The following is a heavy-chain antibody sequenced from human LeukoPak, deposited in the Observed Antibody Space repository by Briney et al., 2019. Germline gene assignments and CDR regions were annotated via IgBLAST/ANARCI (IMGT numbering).Heavy chain of an antibody. Sequence: GGSLRLSCAASGFTFDDHAMHWVRQVPGRGLEWVSGIGWSSGSIGYADSVKGRFTISRDNAKNSLYLQMNSLRPDDTAFYYCARDMEGSGRSSPLDYWGQGALVTVSS. V-gene: IGHV3-9*01. J-gene: IGHJ4*02. CDR1: GFTFDDHA. CDR2: IGWSSGSI. D-gene: IGHD3-10*01. CDR3: ARDMEGSGRSSPLDY.